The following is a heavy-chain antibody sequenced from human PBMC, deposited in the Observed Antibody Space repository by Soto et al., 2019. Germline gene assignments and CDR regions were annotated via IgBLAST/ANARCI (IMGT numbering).Heavy chain of an antibody. CDR1: GGSISSYY. Sequence: SETLSLTCTVSGGSISSYYWSWIRQPAGKGLEWIGRIYTGGSTNYNPSLKSRVTISVDTSKNQFSLKLSSVTAADTAVYYCARVYYDSSGYYLRFFDYWGQGTLVTVSS. CDR2: IYTGGST. V-gene: IGHV4-4*07. J-gene: IGHJ4*02. CDR3: ARVYYDSSGYYLRFFDY. D-gene: IGHD3-22*01.